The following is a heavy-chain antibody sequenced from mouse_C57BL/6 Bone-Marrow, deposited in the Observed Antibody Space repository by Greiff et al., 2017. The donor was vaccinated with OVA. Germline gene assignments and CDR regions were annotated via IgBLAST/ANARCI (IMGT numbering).Heavy chain of an antibody. V-gene: IGHV2-2*01. Sequence: VMLVESGPGLVQPSQRLSITCTVSGFSLTSYGVHWVRQSPGKGLEWLGVIWSGGSTDYNAAFISRLSISKDNSKSQVFFKMNSLQADDTAIYYCARNWVGRWYFDVWGTGTTVTVSS. CDR2: IWSGGST. CDR3: ARNWVGRWYFDV. J-gene: IGHJ1*03. CDR1: GFSLTSYG. D-gene: IGHD4-1*01.